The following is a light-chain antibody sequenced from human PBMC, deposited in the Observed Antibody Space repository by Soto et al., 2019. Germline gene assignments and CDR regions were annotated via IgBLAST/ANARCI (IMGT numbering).Light chain of an antibody. Sequence: QSALTQPPSASGSPGQSVTISCTGTSGDVGGYYYVSWYQHHPGKVPKLIIYEVTKRPSGVPDRFSGSKSGNTASLTVYGLKADDEDHYYCMTYVGSNIFVFGTGTKSP. CDR3: MTYVGSNIFV. CDR1: SGDVGGYYY. CDR2: EVT. V-gene: IGLV2-8*01. J-gene: IGLJ1*01.